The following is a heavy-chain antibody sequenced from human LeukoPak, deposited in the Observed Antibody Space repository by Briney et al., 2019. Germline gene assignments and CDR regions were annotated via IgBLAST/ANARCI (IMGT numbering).Heavy chain of an antibody. CDR3: ARLNGDYYFDY. CDR1: GGSFSGYY. Sequence: SETLSPTCAVYGGSFSGYYWSWIRQPPGKGLEWIGEINHSGSTNYNPSLKSRVTISVDTSKNQFSLKLSSVTAADTAVYYCARLNGDYYFDYWGQGTLVTVSS. CDR2: INHSGST. D-gene: IGHD4-17*01. J-gene: IGHJ4*02. V-gene: IGHV4-34*01.